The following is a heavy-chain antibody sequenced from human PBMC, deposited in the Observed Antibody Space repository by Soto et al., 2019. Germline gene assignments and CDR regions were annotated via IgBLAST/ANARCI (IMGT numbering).Heavy chain of an antibody. CDR2: ISYDGSNK. CDR1: GFTFSSYA. V-gene: IGHV3-30-3*01. J-gene: IGHJ6*02. CDR3: ARCYIAAAGPTADGGYYYYGMDV. Sequence: QVQLVESGGGVVQPGRSLRLSCAASGFTFSSYAMHWVRQAPGKGLEWVAVISYDGSNKYYADSVKGRFTISRDNSKNTLYLKMNSLRAEDTAVYYCARCYIAAAGPTADGGYYYYGMDVWGQGTTVTVSS. D-gene: IGHD6-13*01.